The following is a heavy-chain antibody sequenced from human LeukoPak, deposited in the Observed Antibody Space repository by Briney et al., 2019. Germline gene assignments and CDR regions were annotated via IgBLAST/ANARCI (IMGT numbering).Heavy chain of an antibody. CDR2: FFTTGST. J-gene: IGHJ6*03. CDR1: GGSINSGTYY. Sequence: SETLSLTCTVSGGSINSGTYYWSWIRQPAGKGLEWIGRFFTTGSTNYNPSLKSPVTISVDTSKNQFSLNLSSVTAADTAVYYCAGAGPRGDNMDVWGKGTTVTVSS. V-gene: IGHV4-61*02. D-gene: IGHD3-10*01. CDR3: AGAGPRGDNMDV.